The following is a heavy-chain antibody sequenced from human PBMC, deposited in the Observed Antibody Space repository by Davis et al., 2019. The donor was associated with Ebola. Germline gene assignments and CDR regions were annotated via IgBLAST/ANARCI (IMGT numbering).Heavy chain of an antibody. V-gene: IGHV4-59*01. Sequence: MPSETLSLTCTVPGGPISSYYWSWIRQPPGKGLEWIGYIYYSGSTNYNPSLKSRVTISVDTSKNQFSLKLSSVTAADTAVYYCARGPPSIAARVFDYWGQGTLVTVSS. CDR3: ARGPPSIAARVFDY. D-gene: IGHD6-6*01. CDR2: IYYSGST. CDR1: GGPISSYY. J-gene: IGHJ4*02.